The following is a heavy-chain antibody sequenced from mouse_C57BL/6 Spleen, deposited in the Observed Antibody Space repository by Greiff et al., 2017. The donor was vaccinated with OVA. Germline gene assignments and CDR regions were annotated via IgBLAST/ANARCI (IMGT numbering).Heavy chain of an antibody. CDR1: GYSITSGYY. V-gene: IGHV3-6*01. CDR3: AGGNDYDGGAWFAY. J-gene: IGHJ3*01. Sequence: EVQLVESGPGLVKPSQSLSLTCSVTGYSITSGYYWNWIRQFPGNKLEWMGYISYDGSNNYNPSLKNRISITRDTSKNQFFLKLNSVTTEDTATYYCAGGNDYDGGAWFAYWGQGTLVTVSA. D-gene: IGHD2-4*01. CDR2: ISYDGSN.